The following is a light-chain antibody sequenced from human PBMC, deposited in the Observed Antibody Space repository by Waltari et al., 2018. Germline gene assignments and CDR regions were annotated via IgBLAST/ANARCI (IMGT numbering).Light chain of an antibody. V-gene: IGLV1-44*01. CDR3: AAWEDSLNGVL. J-gene: IGLJ2*01. CDR1: SSNVGSNS. CDR2: DYD. Sequence: QSMLTQPPSASGTPGQRVTISCSGSSSNVGSNSVNWFQHLPGAAPKLLIYDYDQRPSGVPDRFSGSKSGTSASLVISGLQSDDEADYYCAAWEDSLNGVLFGGG.